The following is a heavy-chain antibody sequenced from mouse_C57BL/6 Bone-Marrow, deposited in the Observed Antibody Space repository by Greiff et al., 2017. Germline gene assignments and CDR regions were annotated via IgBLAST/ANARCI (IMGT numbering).Heavy chain of an antibody. CDR1: GYTFTDYY. CDR2: INPNNGGT. CDR3: ARNDGNYVDYAMDY. D-gene: IGHD2-1*01. V-gene: IGHV1-26*01. J-gene: IGHJ4*01. Sequence: VQLQQSGPELVKPGASVKISCKASGYTFTDYYMNWVKQSHGKSLEWIGDINPNNGGTSYNQKFKGKATLTVDKSSSTAYMELRSLTSEDSAVYYCARNDGNYVDYAMDYWGQGTSVTVSS.